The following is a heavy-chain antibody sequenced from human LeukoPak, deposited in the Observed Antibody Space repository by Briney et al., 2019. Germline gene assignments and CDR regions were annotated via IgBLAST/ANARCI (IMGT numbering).Heavy chain of an antibody. J-gene: IGHJ6*03. CDR2: MNPNSGNT. D-gene: IGHD6-19*01. CDR1: GYTFTSYD. V-gene: IGHV1-8*03. CDR3: SRGRRDLASIAVGGYYYYMDV. Sequence: ASVKVSCKASGYTFTSYDINWVRQATGQGLEWMGWMNPNSGNTGYEQKFQGRVTITRNTSISTAYMELSSLRSEDTAVYYCSRGRRDLASIAVGGYYYYMDVWGKGTTVTVSS.